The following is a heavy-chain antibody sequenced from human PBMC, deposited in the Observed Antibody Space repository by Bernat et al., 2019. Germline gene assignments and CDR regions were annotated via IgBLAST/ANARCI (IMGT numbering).Heavy chain of an antibody. V-gene: IGHV3-21*05. CDR3: ARYSGRYWGPIDY. CDR2: ISSSSSYI. D-gene: IGHD6-19*01. J-gene: IGHJ4*02. Sequence: EVQLVESGGGLVKPGGSLRLSCAASGFTFSSYSMNWVRRAPGKGLEWVSYISSSSSYIYYADSVKGRFTISRDNSKNTLYLQMNSLRAEDTAVYYCARYSGRYWGPIDYWGQGTLVTVSS. CDR1: GFTFSSYS.